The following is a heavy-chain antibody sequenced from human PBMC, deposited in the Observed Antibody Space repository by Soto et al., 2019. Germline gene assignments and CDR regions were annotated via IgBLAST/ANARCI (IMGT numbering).Heavy chain of an antibody. Sequence: PETLSLTCAVYGGSCSGYYWSWIRQPPGKGLEWIGEINYSGSTNYNPSLKSRVTISVDTSKNQFSLKLSSVTAADTAVYYCARIFYDFWSGYGGYFDYWGQGTLVTVSS. CDR1: GGSCSGYY. D-gene: IGHD3-3*01. V-gene: IGHV4-34*01. CDR3: ARIFYDFWSGYGGYFDY. CDR2: INYSGST. J-gene: IGHJ4*02.